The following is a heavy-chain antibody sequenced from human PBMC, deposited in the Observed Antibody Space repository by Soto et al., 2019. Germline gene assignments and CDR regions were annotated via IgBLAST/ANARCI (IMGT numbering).Heavy chain of an antibody. V-gene: IGHV4-34*01. D-gene: IGHD6-6*01. CDR3: ARVRAARRHYYYMDV. CDR2: INHSGST. CDR1: GGSFSGYY. J-gene: IGHJ6*03. Sequence: SETLSLTCAVYGGSFSGYYWSWIHQPPGKGLEWIGEINHSGSTNYNPSLKSRVTISVDTSKNQFSLKLSSVTAADTAVYYCARVRAARRHYYYMDVWGKGTTVTVSS.